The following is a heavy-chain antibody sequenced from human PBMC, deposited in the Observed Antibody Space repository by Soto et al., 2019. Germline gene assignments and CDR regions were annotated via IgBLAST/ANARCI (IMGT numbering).Heavy chain of an antibody. J-gene: IGHJ6*02. V-gene: IGHV4-34*01. CDR3: ARARRAPQLVRYYYYGMDV. CDR2: INHSGST. D-gene: IGHD6-6*01. Sequence: XGTLTLTCAVYGGSFSGYYWSGIRQPPGKGLEWIGEINHSGSTNYNPSLKSRVTISVDTSKNQFSLKLSSVTAADTAVYYCARARRAPQLVRYYYYGMDVWGQGTTVTVSS. CDR1: GGSFSGYY.